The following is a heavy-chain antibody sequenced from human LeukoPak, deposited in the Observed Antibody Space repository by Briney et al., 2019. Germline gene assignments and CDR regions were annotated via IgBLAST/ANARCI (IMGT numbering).Heavy chain of an antibody. Sequence: PSETLSLTCTVSGGSISSHYWSWIRQPPGKGLEWIGYIYYSGSTNYNPSLKSRVTISVDTSKNQFSLKLSSVTAADTAVYYCARDVSGYDSTYYFDYWGQGTLVTVSS. J-gene: IGHJ4*02. V-gene: IGHV4-59*11. D-gene: IGHD5-12*01. CDR2: IYYSGST. CDR3: ARDVSGYDSTYYFDY. CDR1: GGSISSHY.